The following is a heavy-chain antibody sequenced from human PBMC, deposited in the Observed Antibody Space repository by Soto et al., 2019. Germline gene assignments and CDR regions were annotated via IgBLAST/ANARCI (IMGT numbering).Heavy chain of an antibody. V-gene: IGHV3-74*03. CDR3: ARAETTKYDSSGYGY. Sequence: EVQLVESGGDLVQPGGSLRLSCAASGFTFSSYWMHWVRQVPGKGLEWVARINGDGSITSHADSVTGRFTISRDNAKDTLDLQMRSLTAEDTGVYYCARAETTKYDSSGYGYWGQGVRVIVSS. D-gene: IGHD3-22*01. J-gene: IGHJ1*01. CDR2: INGDGSIT. CDR1: GFTFSSYW.